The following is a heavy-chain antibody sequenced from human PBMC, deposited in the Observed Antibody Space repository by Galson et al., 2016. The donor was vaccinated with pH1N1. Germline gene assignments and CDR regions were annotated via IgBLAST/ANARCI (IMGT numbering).Heavy chain of an antibody. CDR2: IYYSGNT. J-gene: IGHJ4*02. V-gene: IGHV4-30-4*08. CDR3: ARGRDYDILTGSSYYFDY. Sequence: TLSLTCAVSGDFISSGDYFWSWVRQPPGKGLEWIGYIYYSGNTFYNPSLKSRVTISLDTSKTQFSLKLSSVTATDTAFYYCARGRDYDILTGSSYYFDYWGQGTLVTVSS. D-gene: IGHD3-9*01. CDR1: GDFISSGDYF.